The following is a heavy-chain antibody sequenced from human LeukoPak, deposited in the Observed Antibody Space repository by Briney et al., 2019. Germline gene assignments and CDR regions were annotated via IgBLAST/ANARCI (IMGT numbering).Heavy chain of an antibody. Sequence: ASVKVSRKASGYTFTGYYMHWVRQAPGQGLEWMGWINPNSGGTNYAQKFQGRVTMTRDTSISTAYMELSRLRSDDTAVYYCARFYCSSTSCSFDYWGQGTLVTVSS. CDR2: INPNSGGT. D-gene: IGHD2-2*01. CDR1: GYTFTGYY. CDR3: ARFYCSSTSCSFDY. V-gene: IGHV1-2*02. J-gene: IGHJ4*02.